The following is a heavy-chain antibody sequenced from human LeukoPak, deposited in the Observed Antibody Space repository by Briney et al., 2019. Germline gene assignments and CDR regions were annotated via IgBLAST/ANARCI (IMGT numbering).Heavy chain of an antibody. J-gene: IGHJ4*02. V-gene: IGHV4-61*01. CDR2: IYYSGST. Sequence: SQTLSLTCTVSGGSISSGSYYWSWIRQPPGKGLEWIGYIYYSGSTNYNPSLKSRVTISVDTSKNQFSLKLSSVTAADTAVYYCARVHGSGSYYTPFFDYWGQGTLVTVSS. D-gene: IGHD3-10*01. CDR1: GGSISSGSYY. CDR3: ARVHGSGSYYTPFFDY.